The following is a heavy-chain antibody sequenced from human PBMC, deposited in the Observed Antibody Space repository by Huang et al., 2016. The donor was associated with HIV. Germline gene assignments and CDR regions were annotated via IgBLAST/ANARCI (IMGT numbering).Heavy chain of an antibody. V-gene: IGHV4-34*01. J-gene: IGHJ5*02. Sequence: QVHLEQWGAGLLKPSETLSLTCAVYGGSFSGYSWKWIRQSPGKGREWIGQVNHKGSTDYNASLKSRATILVDTSKNQFSLKLSSVTAADTAVYYCAREVMITFGGPFDPWGQGTLVTVSS. CDR2: VNHKGST. D-gene: IGHD3-16*01. CDR1: GGSFSGYS. CDR3: AREVMITFGGPFDP.